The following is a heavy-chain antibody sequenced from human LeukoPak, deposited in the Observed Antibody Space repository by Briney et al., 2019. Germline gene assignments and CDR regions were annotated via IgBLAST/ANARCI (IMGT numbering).Heavy chain of an antibody. Sequence: SQTLSPTCHLSGDSVSSNCAAWDWIRHSPSRGLEWLGRTYYRSKGYSDYGVYVKSRITTNPSTSKNQFSLQLNSVTPEDTALYYSARYRRGTIDYWGQGTLVTVSS. D-gene: IGHD1-1*01. J-gene: IGHJ4*02. V-gene: IGHV6-1*01. CDR2: TYYRSKGYS. CDR1: GDSVSSNCAA. CDR3: ARYRRGTIDY.